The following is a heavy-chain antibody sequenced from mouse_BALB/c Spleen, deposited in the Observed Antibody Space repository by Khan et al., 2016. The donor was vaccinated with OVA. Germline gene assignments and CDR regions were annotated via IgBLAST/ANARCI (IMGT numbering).Heavy chain of an antibody. D-gene: IGHD1-1*01. CDR3: ATSYFCGYYFNY. Sequence: VELEESGGGLVQPGGSRKLSCAASGFTFSTYGMHWVRQAPEKGLEWVAYIGGDSGTIYYADTVKSRFTISRDNPKNTLFLQMTSLMSEDTARYYCATSYFCGYYFNYWGPGTTLTVSS. CDR2: IGGDSGTI. J-gene: IGHJ2*01. CDR1: GFTFSTYG. V-gene: IGHV5-17*02.